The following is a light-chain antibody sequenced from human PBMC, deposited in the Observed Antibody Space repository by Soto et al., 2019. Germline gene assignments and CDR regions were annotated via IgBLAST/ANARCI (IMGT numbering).Light chain of an antibody. CDR2: DAS. J-gene: IGKJ1*01. V-gene: IGKV3-15*01. Sequence: EIVMTQSPATLSVSPGGRATLSCRASQSVSSYLAWYQQKPGQAPRLLIYDASTRATGIPVRFSGSGSGTEFILTISSLQSEDFGVYYCQQNKDWPGTFGQGTKVDIK. CDR1: QSVSSY. CDR3: QQNKDWPGT.